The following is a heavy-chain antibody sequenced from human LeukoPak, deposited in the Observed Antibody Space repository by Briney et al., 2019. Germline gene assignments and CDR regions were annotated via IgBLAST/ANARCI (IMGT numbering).Heavy chain of an antibody. J-gene: IGHJ6*02. CDR3: ARGGRDGMDV. Sequence: ASVKVSCKASGYSFTSYGFTWVRRAPGQGLEWMGWVSAYDGSTNYAQKIRGGVTMTTDASKNTVYMELRSLRFDDTAVYYCARGGRDGMDVWGQGTTVTVSS. CDR2: VSAYDGST. D-gene: IGHD3-10*01. V-gene: IGHV1-18*01. CDR1: GYSFTSYG.